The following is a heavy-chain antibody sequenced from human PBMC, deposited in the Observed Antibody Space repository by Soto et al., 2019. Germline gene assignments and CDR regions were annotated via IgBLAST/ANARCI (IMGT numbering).Heavy chain of an antibody. CDR3: AKALYYYDSSPLDH. J-gene: IGHJ4*02. Sequence: GGSLRLSCAAAGFDFEDFAMHWVRQAPGKGLEWVSLINSDGTDSYYMDSVRGRFTISRDNGKNSLYLQMDRLGPEDTAFYFCAKALYYYDSSPLDHWGQGTPVTVSS. V-gene: IGHV3-43D*04. D-gene: IGHD3-22*01. CDR2: INSDGTDS. CDR1: GFDFEDFA.